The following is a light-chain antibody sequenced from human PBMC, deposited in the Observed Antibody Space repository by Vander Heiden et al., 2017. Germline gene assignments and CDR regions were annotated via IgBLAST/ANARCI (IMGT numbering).Light chain of an antibody. CDR2: NVD. CDR1: SFNIGRNT. V-gene: IGLV1-44*01. J-gene: IGLJ1*01. Sequence: QSVLAQPPSASGTPGQTVTISCSGSSFNIGRNTVNWYKQLPGTAPDLLIYNVDQWPSGVPGRVSGSKSGASASLAISDLQSDDEADYYCASWDDSLNAYVFGSGTKVILL. CDR3: ASWDDSLNAYV.